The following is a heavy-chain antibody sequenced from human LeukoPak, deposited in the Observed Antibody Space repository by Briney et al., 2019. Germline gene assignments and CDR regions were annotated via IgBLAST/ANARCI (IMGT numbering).Heavy chain of an antibody. CDR2: IYYSGST. V-gene: IGHV4-39*01. J-gene: IGHJ4*02. CDR1: GDSISRSDIY. D-gene: IGHD2-15*01. CDR3: ARHGRYCSRGTCYFDY. Sequence: SETLSLTCSVSGDSISRSDIYWAWIRQPPGKGLEWIGTIYYSGSTHYNPSLKSRVTISLDTSKQQFSLRLTSVTAADTSMYYCARHGRYCSRGTCYFDYWGQGTLVTVSS.